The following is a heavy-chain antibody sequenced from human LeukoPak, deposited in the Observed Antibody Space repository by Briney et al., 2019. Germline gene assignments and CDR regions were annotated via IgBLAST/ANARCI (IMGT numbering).Heavy chain of an antibody. Sequence: SQTLSLTCAVSGGSISSGGYSWSWIRQPPGKGLEWIGYIYHSGSTNYNPSLKSRVTISVDKSRNQFSLKLSSVTAADTAVYYCATQSSSWYTNWFDPWGQGTLVTVSS. CDR3: ATQSSSWYTNWFDP. CDR2: IYHSGST. J-gene: IGHJ5*02. V-gene: IGHV4-30-2*01. CDR1: GGSISSGGYS. D-gene: IGHD6-13*01.